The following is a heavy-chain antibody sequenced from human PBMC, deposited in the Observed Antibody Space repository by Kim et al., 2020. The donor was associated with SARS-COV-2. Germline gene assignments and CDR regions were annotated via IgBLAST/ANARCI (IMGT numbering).Heavy chain of an antibody. V-gene: IGHV4-59*01. Sequence: LKSRVTISVDTSKNQFSLKLSSVTAADTAVYYWARTYYDMLTGYSGAFDIWGQGTMVTVSS. J-gene: IGHJ3*02. D-gene: IGHD3-9*01. CDR3: ARTYYDMLTGYSGAFDI.